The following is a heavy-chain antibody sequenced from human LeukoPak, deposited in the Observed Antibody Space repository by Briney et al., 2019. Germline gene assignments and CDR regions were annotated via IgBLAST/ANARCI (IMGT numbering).Heavy chain of an antibody. Sequence: GGSLRLSCEASGFTFSTFWMTWVRQVPGKGLEWVANIKQDGSERNYVDSVKGRFTISRDNAKNSLYLQMNSLRAEDTAVYYCARTPHGAFDIWGQGTMVTVSS. J-gene: IGHJ3*02. CDR2: IKQDGSER. V-gene: IGHV3-7*03. CDR1: GFTFSTFW. CDR3: ARTPHGAFDI. D-gene: IGHD2-15*01.